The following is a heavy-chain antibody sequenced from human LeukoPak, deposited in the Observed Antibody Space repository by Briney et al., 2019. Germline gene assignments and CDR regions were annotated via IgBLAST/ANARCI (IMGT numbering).Heavy chain of an antibody. D-gene: IGHD6-13*01. CDR3: ATGGSLAAAGDY. CDR1: GGSVSSGRYY. Sequence: SETLSLTCTVSGGSVSSGRYYWSWIRQPPGKGLEWIGYIYNSESTNYNSSLKSRATISVDTSKNHFSLKLSSVTAADTAVYYCATGGSLAAAGDYWGQGTLVTVSS. J-gene: IGHJ4*02. V-gene: IGHV4-61*03. CDR2: IYNSEST.